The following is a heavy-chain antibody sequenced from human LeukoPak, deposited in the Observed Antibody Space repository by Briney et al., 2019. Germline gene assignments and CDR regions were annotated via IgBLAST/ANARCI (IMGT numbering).Heavy chain of an antibody. J-gene: IGHJ3*02. CDR2: IGTDGDT. V-gene: IGHV3-13*04. CDR1: GFAFSSYD. D-gene: IGHD3-10*01. CDR3: ARAYRGYYGSGSYYNDAFDI. Sequence: GGSLRLSCAASGFAFSSYDTHWVRQATGKGLEWVSAIGTDGDTYYPGSVKGRFTISRENAKNSLYLQMNSLRAGDTAVYYCARAYRGYYGSGSYYNDAFDIWGQGTMVTVSS.